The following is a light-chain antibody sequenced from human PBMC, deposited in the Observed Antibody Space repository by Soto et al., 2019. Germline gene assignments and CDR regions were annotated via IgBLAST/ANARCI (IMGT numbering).Light chain of an antibody. CDR2: GAS. V-gene: IGKV3-20*01. CDR1: QSVSSSY. CDR3: QQYGNSPWT. J-gene: IGKJ1*01. Sequence: EIVLTQSPGTLSLSPVERATLSCRASQSVSSSYLAWYQQKPGQAPRLLIYGASSRATGIPDRFSGSGSGTDFTLTISRLEPEDFAVYYCQQYGNSPWTFGQGTKVDIK.